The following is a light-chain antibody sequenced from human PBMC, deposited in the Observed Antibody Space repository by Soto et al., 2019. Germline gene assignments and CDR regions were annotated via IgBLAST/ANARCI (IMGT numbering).Light chain of an antibody. CDR2: GAS. J-gene: IGKJ1*01. CDR3: QQYGNSPWT. V-gene: IGKV3-20*01. CDR1: QIVSNNY. Sequence: EIVLTQSPGTLSLSPGERANLSCKASQIVSNNYLAWYRQTPGQAPRLLIYGASSRATGVPDRFSGSGSGTDFSLTINRLEPEDFAVFYCQQYGNSPWTFGQGTMVEIK.